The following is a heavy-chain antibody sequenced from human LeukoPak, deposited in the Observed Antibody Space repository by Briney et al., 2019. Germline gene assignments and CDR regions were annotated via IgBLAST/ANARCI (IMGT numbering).Heavy chain of an antibody. CDR2: IYYSGST. CDR3: AILQFLSGGYYAFDS. Sequence: PSETLSLTCTVSGGSISSGSYYWSWIRQPAGKGLEWIGYIYYSGSTNYNPSLKSRVTISLDTSKKQFSLKLSTVTAADTAVYYCAILQFLSGGYYAFDSWGQGSLVTVSS. D-gene: IGHD3-22*01. J-gene: IGHJ4*02. CDR1: GGSISSGSYY. V-gene: IGHV4-61*10.